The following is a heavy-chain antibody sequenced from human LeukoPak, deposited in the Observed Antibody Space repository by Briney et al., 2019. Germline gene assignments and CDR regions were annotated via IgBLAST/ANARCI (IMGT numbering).Heavy chain of an antibody. V-gene: IGHV1-46*01. D-gene: IGHD4-17*01. CDR3: ARDLMTTVTNFYYYMDV. CDR2: INPSGGST. Sequence: ASVKVSCKASGYTFTSYYMHWVRQAPGEGLEWMGIINPSGGSTSYAQKFQGRVTMTRDMSTSTVYMELSSLRSEDTAVYYCARDLMTTVTNFYYYMDVWGKGTTVTVSS. CDR1: GYTFTSYY. J-gene: IGHJ6*03.